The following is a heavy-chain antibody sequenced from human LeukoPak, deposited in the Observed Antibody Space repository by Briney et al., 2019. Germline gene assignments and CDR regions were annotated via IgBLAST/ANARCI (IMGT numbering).Heavy chain of an antibody. CDR3: ARVIAAAGTDYFDY. Sequence: GASVKVSCKASGYTFTSYGISWVRQAPGQGLEWMGWISAYNGNTNYAQKLQGRVTMATDTSTSTAYMELRSLRSDDTAVYYCARVIAAAGTDYFDYWVQGTLVTVSS. J-gene: IGHJ4*02. CDR2: ISAYNGNT. D-gene: IGHD6-13*01. V-gene: IGHV1-18*01. CDR1: GYTFTSYG.